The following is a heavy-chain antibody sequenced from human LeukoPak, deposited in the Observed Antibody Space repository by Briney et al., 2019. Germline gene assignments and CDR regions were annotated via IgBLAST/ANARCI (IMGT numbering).Heavy chain of an antibody. J-gene: IGHJ4*02. V-gene: IGHV4-39*01. CDR1: GGSISSSSYY. CDR2: IYYSGST. CDR3: ASSLGEIAAHTSFDY. Sequence: PSETLSLTCTVSGGSISSSSYYWGWIRQPPGKGLEWIGNIYYSGSTYYNPSLKSRVTISVDTSKNQFSLKLSSVTAADTAVYYCASSLGEIAAHTSFDYWGQGTLVTVSS. D-gene: IGHD3-16*01.